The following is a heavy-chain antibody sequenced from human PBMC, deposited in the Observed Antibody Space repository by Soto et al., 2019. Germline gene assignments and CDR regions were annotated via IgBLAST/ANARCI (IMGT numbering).Heavy chain of an antibody. V-gene: IGHV4-34*01. J-gene: IGHJ6*02. Sequence: PDTLSLTCAGYGGSFIGYYCSWIRQPPGEGLEWIGEINHSGSTNYNPSLKSRVTISVDTSKNQFSLKLSSVTAADTAVYYCARDLPGYSSSWYSYYYYGMDVWGQGTTVTVSS. D-gene: IGHD6-13*01. CDR2: INHSGST. CDR1: GGSFIGYY. CDR3: ARDLPGYSSSWYSYYYYGMDV.